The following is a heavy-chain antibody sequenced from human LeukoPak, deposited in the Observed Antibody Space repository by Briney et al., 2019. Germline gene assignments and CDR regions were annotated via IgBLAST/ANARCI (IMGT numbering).Heavy chain of an antibody. CDR1: GGSISRSSYY. Sequence: SETLSLTCTVSGGSISRSSYYWGWIRQPPGKGLEWIGYIYYSGSTNYNPSLKSRVTISVDTSKNQFSLKLSSVTAADTAVYYSARDRYCSGGSCYRFDPWGQGTLVTVSS. CDR2: IYYSGST. CDR3: ARDRYCSGGSCYRFDP. D-gene: IGHD2-15*01. J-gene: IGHJ5*02. V-gene: IGHV4-61*01.